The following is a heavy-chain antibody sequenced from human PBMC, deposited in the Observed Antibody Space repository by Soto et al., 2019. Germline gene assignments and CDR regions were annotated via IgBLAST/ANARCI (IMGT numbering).Heavy chain of an antibody. CDR2: ISSSGSTI. D-gene: IGHD2-2*01. CDR3: AIEVEGAYCSSTSCYHWYFDL. J-gene: IGHJ2*01. Sequence: QVQLVESGGGLVKPGGSLRLSCAASGFTFSDYYMSWIRQAPGKGLEWVSYISSSGSTIYYADSVKGRFTISRDNAKNSRYLQMNSLRAEDTAVYYCAIEVEGAYCSSTSCYHWYFDLWGRGTLVTVSS. CDR1: GFTFSDYY. V-gene: IGHV3-11*01.